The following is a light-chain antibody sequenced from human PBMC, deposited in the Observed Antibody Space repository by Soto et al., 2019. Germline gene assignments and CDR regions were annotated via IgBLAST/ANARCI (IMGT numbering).Light chain of an antibody. CDR2: DDN. J-gene: IGLJ1*01. Sequence: QSVMTQPPSVSAAPGQKVTISCSGSSSNIGGNSVSWYQQLPGTAPKLLIYDDNKRPSGIPDRFSGSKSGTSATLGITGFQTGAEDDSYCGSWDSSLSAYVFGTGTKLTVL. CDR3: GSWDSSLSAYV. V-gene: IGLV1-51*01. CDR1: SSNIGGNS.